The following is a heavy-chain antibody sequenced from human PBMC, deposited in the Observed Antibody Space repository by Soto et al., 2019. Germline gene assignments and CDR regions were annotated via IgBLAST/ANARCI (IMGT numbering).Heavy chain of an antibody. CDR1: GGCISSSRYS. CDR2: IYYSGST. J-gene: IGHJ4*02. V-gene: IGHV4-39*01. CDR3: ALVIVDYRRNYIVY. D-gene: IGHD3-16*02. Sequence: PSKTLSLTRTVPGGCISSSRYSWGWSRQPPGKGLEWIGSIYYSGSTYYNPSLKSRGTISVATSKNQFAPKLSYVTAADTAVYYCALVIVDYRRNYIVYWCKGILGTGS.